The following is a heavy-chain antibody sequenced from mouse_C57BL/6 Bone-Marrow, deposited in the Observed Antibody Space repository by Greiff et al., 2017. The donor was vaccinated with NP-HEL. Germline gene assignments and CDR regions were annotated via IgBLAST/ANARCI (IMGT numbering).Heavy chain of an antibody. Sequence: VQLQQPGAELVKPGASVKLSCKASGYTFTSYWMHWVKQRPGQGLEWIGMIHPNSGSTNYNEKFKSKATLTVDTSSSTAYMQLSCLTSEDLAVYYCASVLLPPREVYAMGYWGQGTSVTVSS. CDR1: GYTFTSYW. V-gene: IGHV1-64*01. D-gene: IGHD1-1*01. CDR3: ASVLLPPREVYAMGY. CDR2: IHPNSGST. J-gene: IGHJ4*01.